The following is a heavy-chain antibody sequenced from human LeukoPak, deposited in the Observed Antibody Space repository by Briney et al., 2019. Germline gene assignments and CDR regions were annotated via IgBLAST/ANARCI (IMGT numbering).Heavy chain of an antibody. D-gene: IGHD6-13*01. CDR2: ISSSSSYI. Sequence: PGRSLRLSCAASGFTFSSYGMHWVRQAPGKGLEWVSSISSSSSYIYYADSVKGRFTISRDNAKNSLYLQMNSLRAEDTAVYYCARESGIAAANEGFDYWGQGTLVTVSS. J-gene: IGHJ4*02. CDR3: ARESGIAAANEGFDY. V-gene: IGHV3-21*01. CDR1: GFTFSSYG.